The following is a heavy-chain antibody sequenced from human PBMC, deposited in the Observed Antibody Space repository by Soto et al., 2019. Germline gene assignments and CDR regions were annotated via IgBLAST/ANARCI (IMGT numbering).Heavy chain of an antibody. D-gene: IGHD1-20*01. V-gene: IGHV3-33*01. CDR1: GFTFSSYG. CDR3: XRGILXASHYYYYYMDV. CDR2: IWYDGSNK. J-gene: IGHJ6*03. Sequence: QVQLVESGGGVVQPGRSLRLSCAASGFTFSSYGMHWVRQAPGKGLEWVAVIWYDGSNKYYADSVKGRFTISRDNSKNTLYLQMNSLRAEDTAVYYXXRGILXASHYYYYYMDVWGKGTTVTXSS.